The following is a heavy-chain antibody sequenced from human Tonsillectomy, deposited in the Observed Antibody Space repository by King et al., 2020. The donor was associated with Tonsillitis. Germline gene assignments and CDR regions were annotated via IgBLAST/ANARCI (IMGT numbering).Heavy chain of an antibody. J-gene: IGHJ3*02. CDR3: AKDIKPRLNASFGI. D-gene: IGHD3-16*01. CDR2: ISWNSANR. Sequence: VQLVESGGGLVQPGRSLRLSCAASGFTFNDYAMHWVRQAPGKGLEWVSGISWNSANRAYGATVKGRSPISRDNAKNYLYLQMNSLRTDDTAMYYCAKDIKPRLNASFGIWGKGTMVTVSS. CDR1: GFTFNDYA. V-gene: IGHV3-9*01.